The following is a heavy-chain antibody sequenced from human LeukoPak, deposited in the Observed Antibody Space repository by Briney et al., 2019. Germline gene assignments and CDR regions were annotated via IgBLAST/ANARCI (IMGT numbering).Heavy chain of an antibody. J-gene: IGHJ4*02. CDR1: GYTFTSYG. D-gene: IGHD2-2*01. CDR3: ARETCSSTSCYLGY. V-gene: IGHV1-18*01. Sequence: GASVKVSCKASGYTFTSYGISWVRQAPGQGLEWMGWISAYNGDTNYAQKLQGRVTMTTDTSTSTAYMELRSLRSDDTAVYYCARETCSSTSCYLGYWGRGHVIMVSS. CDR2: ISAYNGDT.